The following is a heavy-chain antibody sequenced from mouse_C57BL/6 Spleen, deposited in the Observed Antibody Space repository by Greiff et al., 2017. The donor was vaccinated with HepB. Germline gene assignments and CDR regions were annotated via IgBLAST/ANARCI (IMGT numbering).Heavy chain of an antibody. J-gene: IGHJ4*01. CDR1: GYAFSSSW. CDR2: IYPGDGDT. CDR3: ARKAMDY. Sequence: QVQLQQSGPELVKPGASVKISCKASGYAFSSSWMNWVKQRPGKGLEWIGRIYPGDGDTNYNGKFKGKATLTADKSSSTAYMQLSSLTSEDSAVYFSARKAMDYWGQGTSVTVSS. V-gene: IGHV1-82*01.